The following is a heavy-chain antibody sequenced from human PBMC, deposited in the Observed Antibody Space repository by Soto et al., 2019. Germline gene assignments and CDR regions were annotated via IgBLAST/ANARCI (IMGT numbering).Heavy chain of an antibody. J-gene: IGHJ4*01. V-gene: IGHV4-61*01. CDR3: STSPGYFSSAAGLLERFYH. Sequence: PSKDPYIRSTVYEECGDSGSYLWSWIRQSTKKGLEWIGYIYYNGIARYNPSLRSRVTISAVTSKNQFSLKLTSVTAADTAVYYCSTSPGYFSSAAGLLERFYHWAQGTSVT. CDR1: EECGDSGSYL. D-gene: IGHD2-2*01. CDR2: IYYNGIA.